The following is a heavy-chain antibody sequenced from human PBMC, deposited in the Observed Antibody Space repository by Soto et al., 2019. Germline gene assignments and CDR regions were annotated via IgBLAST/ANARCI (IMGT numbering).Heavy chain of an antibody. CDR3: ARETINGGSSEY. Sequence: QVQLVQSGAEVKKPGSSVKVSCKASGGTFSSYAISWVRQAPGQGLEWMGGIIPIFGTANYAQKFQGRVTSTADESTSTANMELSSLSSEDTAVYYCARETINGGSSEYWGQGTLVTVSS. CDR2: IIPIFGTA. D-gene: IGHD2-15*01. CDR1: GGTFSSYA. J-gene: IGHJ4*02. V-gene: IGHV1-69*12.